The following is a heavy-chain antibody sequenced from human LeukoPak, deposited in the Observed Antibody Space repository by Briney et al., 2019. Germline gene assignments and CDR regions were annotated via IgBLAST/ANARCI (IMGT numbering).Heavy chain of an antibody. D-gene: IGHD3/OR15-3a*01. CDR3: ARDRTDTGLDLWH. Sequence: ASVKVSCKASGYIFSAFVIHWVRQAPGQGLEWMGWINPNNGGTNYAQKFQGRVTMTRDTSVSTAYMEPRGLRSDDTSVYYCARDRTDTGLDLWHWGQGTRVTVSS. CDR2: INPNNGGT. J-gene: IGHJ4*02. CDR1: GYIFSAFV. V-gene: IGHV1-2*02.